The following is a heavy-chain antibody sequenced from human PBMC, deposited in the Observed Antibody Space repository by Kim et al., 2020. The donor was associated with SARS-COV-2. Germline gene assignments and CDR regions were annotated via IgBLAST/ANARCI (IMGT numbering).Heavy chain of an antibody. J-gene: IGHJ5*02. CDR3: ARELRGYDSSGFSNWFDT. CDR1: GFTFSDFY. CDR2: IGRRSSNT. V-gene: IGHV3-11*06. Sequence: GGSLRLSCAASGFTFSDFYMNWIRQAPGKGLEWVSYIGRRSSNTHYADSVKGRFTISRDNAKNSLSLQMNSLRAEDTAVYYCARELRGYDSSGFSNWFDTWGQGTLVTVSS. D-gene: IGHD3-22*01.